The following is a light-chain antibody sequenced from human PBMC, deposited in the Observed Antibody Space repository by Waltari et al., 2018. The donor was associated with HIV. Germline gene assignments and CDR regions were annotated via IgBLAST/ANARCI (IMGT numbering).Light chain of an antibody. CDR3: CSYAGTNWV. J-gene: IGLJ3*02. Sequence: SALTQPPSVSGPPGPSITFSCTATSRDVGSYHIVAWYQQHQGKAPKLMIYESSKRPSGVSNRFSGSKSGNTASLTIAGLQAEDEADYYCCSYAGTNWVFGGGTKLTVL. CDR1: SRDVGSYHI. V-gene: IGLV2-23*01. CDR2: ESS.